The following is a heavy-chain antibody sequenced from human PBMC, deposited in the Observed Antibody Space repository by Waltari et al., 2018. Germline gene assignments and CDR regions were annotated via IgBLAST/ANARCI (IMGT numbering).Heavy chain of an antibody. V-gene: IGHV4-59*01. CDR3: ARAVSTGLAALDY. Sequence: QVQLQESGPGLVKPSETLSLTCTVSGGSISSYYWSWIRQPPGKGLEWIWYIYYSGSTNYNPSLKSRVTISVDTSKNQFSLKLSSVTAADTAVYYCARAVSTGLAALDYWGQGTLVTVSS. CDR1: GGSISSYY. J-gene: IGHJ4*02. CDR2: IYYSGST. D-gene: IGHD3-22*01.